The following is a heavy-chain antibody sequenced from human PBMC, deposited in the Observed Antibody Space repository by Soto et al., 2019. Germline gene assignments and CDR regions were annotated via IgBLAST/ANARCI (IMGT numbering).Heavy chain of an antibody. V-gene: IGHV3-9*01. CDR3: AKMAYSSSWYYFDY. CDR2: ISWNSGSI. D-gene: IGHD6-13*01. J-gene: IGHJ4*02. CDR1: GFTFDDYA. Sequence: GGSLRLSCAASGFTFDDYAMHWVRQAPGKGLEWVSGISWNSGSIGYADSVKGRFTISRDNAKNSLYVQMNSLRAEDTALYYCAKMAYSSSWYYFDYWGQGTLVTVSS.